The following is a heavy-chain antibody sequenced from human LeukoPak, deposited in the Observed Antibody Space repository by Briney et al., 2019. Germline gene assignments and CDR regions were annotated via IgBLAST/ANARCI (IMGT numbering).Heavy chain of an antibody. CDR2: IYYSGST. J-gene: IGHJ3*02. V-gene: IGHV4-39*07. D-gene: IGHD6-6*01. CDR1: GGSISSSSYY. Sequence: SETLSLTCTVSGGSISSSSYYWGWIRQPPGKGLEWIGSIYYSGSTYYNPSLKSRVTISVDTSKNQFSLKLSSVTAADTAVYYCASYWGARPFDIWGQGTMVTVSS. CDR3: ASYWGARPFDI.